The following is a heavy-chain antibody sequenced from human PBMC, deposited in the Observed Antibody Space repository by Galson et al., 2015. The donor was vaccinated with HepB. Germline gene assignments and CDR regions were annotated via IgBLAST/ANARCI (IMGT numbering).Heavy chain of an antibody. J-gene: IGHJ4*02. D-gene: IGHD4-17*01. CDR1: GFSFTGFG. V-gene: IGHV3-21*01. Sequence: SLRLSCAASGFSFTGFGMNWVRQAPGKGLEWVSFISSGSSYVYYADSVKGRFTISRDNAKNSLYLQMNSLRAEDTAVYYCAVGFSHVSLRSFWGQGTLVTVSS. CDR2: ISSGSSYV. CDR3: AVGFSHVSLRSF.